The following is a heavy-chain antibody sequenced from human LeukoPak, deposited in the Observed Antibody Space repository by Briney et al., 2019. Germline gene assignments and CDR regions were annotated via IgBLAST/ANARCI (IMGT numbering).Heavy chain of an antibody. D-gene: IGHD3-3*01. Sequence: SETLSLTRAVYGGSFSGYYWSWIRQPPGKGLEWIGEINRSGSTNYNPSLKSRVTISVDTSKNQFSLKLSSVTAADTAVYYCARVQGTLLRFLEWYVYGMDVWGQGTTVTVSS. CDR1: GGSFSGYY. V-gene: IGHV4-34*01. CDR2: INRSGST. CDR3: ARVQGTLLRFLEWYVYGMDV. J-gene: IGHJ6*02.